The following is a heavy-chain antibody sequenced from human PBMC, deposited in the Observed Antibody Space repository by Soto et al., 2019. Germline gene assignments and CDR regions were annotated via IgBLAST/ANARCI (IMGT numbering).Heavy chain of an antibody. J-gene: IGHJ4*02. Sequence: QGQLVESGGGVVQTGMSLRLSCAASGFTFSSNGMHWVRQAPGKGLEWVAVIWYDGSDKYYADSVKGRFTISRDNSKNTLYLQMNSLRAEDTDVYYCARDQGDCWGQGTLVTVSS. CDR2: IWYDGSDK. CDR3: ARDQGDC. CDR1: GFTFSSNG. V-gene: IGHV3-33*01.